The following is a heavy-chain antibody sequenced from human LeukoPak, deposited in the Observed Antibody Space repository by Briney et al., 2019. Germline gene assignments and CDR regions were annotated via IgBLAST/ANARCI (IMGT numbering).Heavy chain of an antibody. V-gene: IGHV3-15*01. J-gene: IGHJ4*02. Sequence: GGSLRLSCAASGFTFSNAWMSWVRQAPGKGLEWVGRIKSKTDGGTTDYAAPVKGRFTISRDDSKNTLYLQMNSLRAEDTAVYYCAKDHRYYDSSGYFDYWGQGTLVTVSS. CDR3: AKDHRYYDSSGYFDY. CDR2: IKSKTDGGTT. D-gene: IGHD3-22*01. CDR1: GFTFSNAW.